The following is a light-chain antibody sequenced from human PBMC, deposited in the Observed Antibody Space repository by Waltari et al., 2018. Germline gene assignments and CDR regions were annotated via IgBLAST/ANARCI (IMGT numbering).Light chain of an antibody. Sequence: DIQMTQFPSTLSASVGDRVTITCRASQSISSWLAWYQQKPGKAPKLLIYKASSLESGVPARFSGGGSGTDFTLTISSLQPDDVATYYCQQYSSWPQTFGQGTRLEIK. CDR3: QQYSSWPQT. CDR1: QSISSW. J-gene: IGKJ5*01. V-gene: IGKV1-5*03. CDR2: KAS.